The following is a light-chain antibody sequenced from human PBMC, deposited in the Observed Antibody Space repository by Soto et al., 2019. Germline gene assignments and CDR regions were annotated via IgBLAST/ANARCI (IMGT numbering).Light chain of an antibody. J-gene: IGLJ3*02. Sequence: QSALTQPASVSGSPGQSITISCTGTSIYSYVSWYQHHPGKAPKLMIYEVSNRPSGVSHRFSGSRSGNTASLTISGLQAEDEADYYCPSYTISSTLVVFGGGTKLTVL. V-gene: IGLV2-14*01. CDR3: PSYTISSTLVV. CDR1: SIYSY. CDR2: EVS.